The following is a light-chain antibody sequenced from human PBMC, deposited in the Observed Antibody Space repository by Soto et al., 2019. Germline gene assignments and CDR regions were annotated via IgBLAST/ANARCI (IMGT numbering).Light chain of an antibody. V-gene: IGKV3D-20*02. J-gene: IGKJ4*01. CDR2: DIS. CDR1: QSVGSSS. Sequence: VLTQSPDTLSLSPGERATLSCRASQSVGSSSLGWYQQKPGQAPRLVIFDISNRATGIPDRFSGSGSGTDFTLTISSLEPEDFAVYYCQQRSNWPLTFGGGTKVDIK. CDR3: QQRSNWPLT.